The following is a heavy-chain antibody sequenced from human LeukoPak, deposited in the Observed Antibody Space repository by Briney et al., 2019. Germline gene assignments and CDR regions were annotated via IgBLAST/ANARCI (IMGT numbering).Heavy chain of an antibody. J-gene: IGHJ4*02. CDR2: VTGSGGTT. V-gene: IGHV3-23*01. CDR3: AKDRYYGSGSYFYFDY. D-gene: IGHD3-10*01. CDR1: GFNFGSYA. Sequence: PGGSLRLSCAASGFNFGSYAMNWVRQAPGKGLQWVSVVTGSGGTTFYADSVKGRFTISRDNSKNTLYLQMNSLRAEDTAVYYCAKDRYYGSGSYFYFDYWGQGTLVTVSS.